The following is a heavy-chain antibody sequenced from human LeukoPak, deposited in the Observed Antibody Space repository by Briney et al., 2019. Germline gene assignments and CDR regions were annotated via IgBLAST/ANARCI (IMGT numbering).Heavy chain of an antibody. Sequence: GASVKVYCKASGYTFTSYGISWVRQAPGQGLEWMGWISAYNGNTNYAQKLQGRVTMTTDTSTSTAYMELRSLRSDDTAVYYCARVVGSGSYYYYYMDVWGKGTTVTVSS. V-gene: IGHV1-18*01. D-gene: IGHD3-10*01. J-gene: IGHJ6*03. CDR1: GYTFTSYG. CDR3: ARVVGSGSYYYYYMDV. CDR2: ISAYNGNT.